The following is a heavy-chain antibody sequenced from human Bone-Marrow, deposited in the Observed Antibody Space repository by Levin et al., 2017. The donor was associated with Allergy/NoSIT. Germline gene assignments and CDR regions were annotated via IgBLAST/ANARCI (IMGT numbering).Heavy chain of an antibody. CDR3: TKIKALPPDDAFDA. V-gene: IGHV3-15*01. CDR2: IKSKGGGETT. CDR1: GFNFNIAW. Sequence: PGGSLRLSCAGSGFNFNIAWMTWVRQAPGEGLEWVGRIKSKGGGETTDYPAPVKGRFTISRDDSKNTLYLQMDSLKAEDTAMYYCTKIKALPPDDAFDAWGQGTMVTVSS. J-gene: IGHJ3*01.